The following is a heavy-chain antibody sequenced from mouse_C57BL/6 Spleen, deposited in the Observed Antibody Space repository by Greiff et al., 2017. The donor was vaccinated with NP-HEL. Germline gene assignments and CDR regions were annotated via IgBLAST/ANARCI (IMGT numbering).Heavy chain of an antibody. CDR2: ISYDGSN. CDR3: ARDRSLSGFAY. V-gene: IGHV3-6*01. J-gene: IGHJ3*01. Sequence: EVKLLESGPGLVKPSQSLSLTCSVTGYSITSGYYWNWIRQFPGNKLEWMGYISYDGSNNYNPSLKNRISITRDTSKNQFFLKLNSVTTEDTATYYCARDRSLSGFAYWGQGTLVTVSA. CDR1: GYSITSGYY.